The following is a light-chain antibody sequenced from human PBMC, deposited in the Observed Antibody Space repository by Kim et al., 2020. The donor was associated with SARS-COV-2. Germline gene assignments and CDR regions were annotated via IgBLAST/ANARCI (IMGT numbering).Light chain of an antibody. CDR1: QSGSSN. CDR2: GAS. CDR3: QQYNNWPPYT. Sequence: VSPEERATLSGRASQSGSSNLAWYQQKPGHAPRRLIYGASTRATGIPARFSGSGSGTEFTLTISSLQSEDFAVYYCQQYNNWPPYTFGQGTKLEI. J-gene: IGKJ2*01. V-gene: IGKV3-15*01.